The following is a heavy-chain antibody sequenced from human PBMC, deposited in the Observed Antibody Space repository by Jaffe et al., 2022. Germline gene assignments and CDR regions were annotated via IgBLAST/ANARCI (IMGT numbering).Heavy chain of an antibody. CDR1: GGSISSGSYY. CDR2: IYTSGST. J-gene: IGHJ3*02. Sequence: QVQLQESGPGLVKPSQTLSLTCTVSGGSISSGSYYWSWIRQPAGKGLEWIGRIYTSGSTNYNPSLKSRVTISVDTSKNQFSLKLSSVTAADTAVYYCARDLCLYDYVWGSYRPDAFDIWGQGTMVTVSS. CDR3: ARDLCLYDYVWGSYRPDAFDI. V-gene: IGHV4-61*02. D-gene: IGHD3-16*02.